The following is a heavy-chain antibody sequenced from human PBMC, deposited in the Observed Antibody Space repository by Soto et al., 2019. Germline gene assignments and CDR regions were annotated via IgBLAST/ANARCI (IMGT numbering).Heavy chain of an antibody. Sequence: ASVKVSCKASGYTLTRYSIHWVRQAPGQRLEWMGWINAGNGNTKFSQKLQGRVTITRDTSASTAYMELRGLRSEDTAVYYCAILGTYYFDNSDNYFDFWG. V-gene: IGHV1-3*01. CDR3: AILGTYYFDNSDNYFDF. J-gene: IGHJ4*01. CDR1: GYTLTRYS. CDR2: INAGNGNT. D-gene: IGHD3-22*01.